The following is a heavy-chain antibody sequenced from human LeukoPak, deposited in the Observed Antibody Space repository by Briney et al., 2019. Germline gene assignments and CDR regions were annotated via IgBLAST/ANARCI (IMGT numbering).Heavy chain of an antibody. CDR1: GFTFSSSG. J-gene: IGHJ4*02. CDR2: MSYDGSNR. D-gene: IGHD5-12*01. CDR3: AKETRGSYYDY. V-gene: IGHV3-30*02. Sequence: GGALRLSCAASGFTFSSSGMHWVRQAPGKGLEWVAFMSYDGSNRYYADSVKGRFTISRDNSKNTLYLQMNSLRAEDTAVYYCAKETRGSYYDYCGQGTLVTVSS.